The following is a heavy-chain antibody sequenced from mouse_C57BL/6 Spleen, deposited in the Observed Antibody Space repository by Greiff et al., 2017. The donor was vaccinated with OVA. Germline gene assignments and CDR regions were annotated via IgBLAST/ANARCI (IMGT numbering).Heavy chain of an antibody. CDR3: ARYKAGLFDY. CDR2: IYPSDSET. J-gene: IGHJ2*01. D-gene: IGHD3-3*01. CDR1: GYTFTSYW. V-gene: IGHV1-61*01. Sequence: VQLQQPGAELVRPGSSVKLSCKASGYTFTSYWMDWVKQRPGQGLEWIGNIYPSDSETHYNQKFKDKATLTVDKSSSTAYMQLSSLTSEDSAVYYCARYKAGLFDYWGQGTTLTVSS.